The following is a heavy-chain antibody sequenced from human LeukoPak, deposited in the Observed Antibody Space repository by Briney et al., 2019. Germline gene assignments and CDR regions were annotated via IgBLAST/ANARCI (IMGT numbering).Heavy chain of an antibody. V-gene: IGHV4-39*07. CDR3: ARDYNPLQDWYFDL. CDR2: IYYSGST. J-gene: IGHJ2*01. D-gene: IGHD3-10*01. CDR1: GGSISSSSYY. Sequence: SETLSLTCTLSGGSISSSSYYWGWIRQPPGKGLEWIGSIYYSGSTYYNPSLKSRVTISVDTSKNQFSLKLSSVTAADTAVYYCARDYNPLQDWYFDLWGRGTLVTVSS.